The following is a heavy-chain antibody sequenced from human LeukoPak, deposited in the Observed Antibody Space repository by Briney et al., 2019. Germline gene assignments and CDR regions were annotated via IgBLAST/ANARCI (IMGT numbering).Heavy chain of an antibody. V-gene: IGHV3-23*01. CDR1: GFTFSSYA. D-gene: IGHD2-21*01. Sequence: GSLRLSCAASGFTFSSYAMSWVRQAPGKGLEWVPAISGSGGSTYYADSVKGRFTISRDNSKNTLYLQMNSLRAEDTAVYYCAKNYSPWYGYLDYWGQGTLVTVSS. J-gene: IGHJ4*02. CDR3: AKNYSPWYGYLDY. CDR2: ISGSGGST.